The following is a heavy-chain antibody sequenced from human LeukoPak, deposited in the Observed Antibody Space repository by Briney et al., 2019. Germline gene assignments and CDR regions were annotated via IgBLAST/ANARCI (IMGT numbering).Heavy chain of an antibody. D-gene: IGHD6-19*01. V-gene: IGHV3-21*01. CDR3: ARDGGGRSALTALLY. J-gene: IGHJ4*02. CDR2: ISSSSSYI. Sequence: GGSLRLSCAASGFTFSSYSMNWVRQAPGKGLEWVSSISSSSSYIYYADSVKGRFTISRDNAENTLYLQMNSLRAEDTAVYYCARDGGGRSALTALLYWGQGTLVTVSS. CDR1: GFTFSSYS.